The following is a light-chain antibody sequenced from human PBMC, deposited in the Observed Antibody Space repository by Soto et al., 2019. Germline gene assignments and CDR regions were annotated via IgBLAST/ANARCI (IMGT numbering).Light chain of an antibody. CDR1: QSVSSN. CDR3: QQYGSSGT. J-gene: IGKJ1*01. V-gene: IGKV3-20*01. CDR2: GAS. Sequence: EIVLTQSPATLSVSPGERATPPCRASQSVSSNLAWYQQKPGQAPRLLIYGASNRATGIPDRFSGSGSGTDFTLTISRLEPEDFAVYYCQQYGSSGTFGQGTKVDIK.